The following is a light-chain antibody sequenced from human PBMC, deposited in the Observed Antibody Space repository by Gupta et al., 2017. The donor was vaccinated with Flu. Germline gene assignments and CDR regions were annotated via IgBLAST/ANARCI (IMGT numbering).Light chain of an antibody. J-gene: IGKJ2*01. CDR1: RDSGSN. Sequence: SAAGRCTSACGAGRDSGSNFLDWYQQKPGQAPRLLIYDTSNSATGIPDRFSGGGSGTXFTLTIXSVEPEECALYYCQQRKNSPWTFGXGTKLEIK. CDR2: DTS. V-gene: IGKV3D-11*03. CDR3: QQRKNSPWT.